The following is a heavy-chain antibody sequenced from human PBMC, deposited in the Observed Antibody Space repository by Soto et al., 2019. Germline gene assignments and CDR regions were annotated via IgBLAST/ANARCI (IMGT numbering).Heavy chain of an antibody. V-gene: IGHV4-4*02. CDR3: ARYGQWLPPRGQVYYGMDV. D-gene: IGHD6-19*01. Sequence: VQLVESGGGLVQPGRSLRLSCAASGFTFDDYAMHWVRQAPGKGLEWIGEIYHSGSTNYNPSLKSRVTISVDKSKNQFSLKLSSVTAADTAVYYCARYGQWLPPRGQVYYGMDVWGQGTTVTVSS. J-gene: IGHJ6*02. CDR1: GFTFDDYA. CDR2: IYHSGST.